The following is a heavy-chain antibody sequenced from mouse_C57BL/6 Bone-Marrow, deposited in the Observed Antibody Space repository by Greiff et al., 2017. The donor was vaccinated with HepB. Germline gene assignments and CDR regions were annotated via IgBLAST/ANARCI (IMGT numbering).Heavy chain of an antibody. CDR3: ARQYDYVPFAY. CDR1: GFTFSDYG. CDR2: ISNLAYSI. V-gene: IGHV5-15*01. D-gene: IGHD2-4*01. J-gene: IGHJ3*01. Sequence: EVNVVESGGGLVQPGGSLKLSCAASGFTFSDYGMAWVRQAPRKGPEWVAFISNLAYSIYYADTVTGRFTISRENAKNTLYLEMSSLRSEDTAMYYCARQYDYVPFAYWGQGTLVTVSA.